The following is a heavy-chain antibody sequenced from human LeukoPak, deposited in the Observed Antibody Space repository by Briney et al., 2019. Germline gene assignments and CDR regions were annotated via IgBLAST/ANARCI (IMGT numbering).Heavy chain of an antibody. Sequence: GGSLRLSCAASGFTFSSYWMSWVRQAPGKGLEWVANIKQDGSEKYYVDSVKGRFTISGDNAKNSLYLQMNSLRAEDTAVYYCARGDSGSYKQLRYYYYMDVWGKGTTVTVSS. CDR1: GFTFSSYW. V-gene: IGHV3-7*01. CDR2: IKQDGSEK. J-gene: IGHJ6*03. CDR3: ARGDSGSYKQLRYYYYMDV. D-gene: IGHD1-26*01.